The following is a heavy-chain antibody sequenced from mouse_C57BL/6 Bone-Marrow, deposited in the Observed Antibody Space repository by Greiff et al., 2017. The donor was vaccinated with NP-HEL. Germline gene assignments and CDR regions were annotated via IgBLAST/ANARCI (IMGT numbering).Heavy chain of an antibody. V-gene: IGHV3-6*01. Sequence: EVKLEESGPGLVKPSQSLSLTCSVTGYSITSGYYWNWIRQFPGNKLEWMGYISYDGSNNYNPSLKNRISITRDTSKNQFFLKLNSVTTEDTATYYCAIKAKSYYGSSPFAYWGQGTLVTVSA. CDR3: AIKAKSYYGSSPFAY. D-gene: IGHD1-1*01. J-gene: IGHJ3*01. CDR2: ISYDGSN. CDR1: GYSITSGYY.